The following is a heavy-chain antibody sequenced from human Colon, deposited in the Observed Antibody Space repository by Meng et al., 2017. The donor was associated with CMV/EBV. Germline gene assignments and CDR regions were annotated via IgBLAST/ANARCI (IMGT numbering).Heavy chain of an antibody. V-gene: IGHV3-7*01. CDR1: GFTFGDYA. J-gene: IGHJ4*02. CDR3: AKDHLRATTWISSFDY. D-gene: IGHD1-26*01. CDR2: IKEDGSGQ. Sequence: GGSLRLSCTASGFTFGDYAMSWVRQAPGKGLEWVANIKEDGSGQWYEDSVKGRFIISRDNAKKSVYLQMNSLRAGDTAVYYCAKDHLRATTWISSFDYWGQGTLVTVSS.